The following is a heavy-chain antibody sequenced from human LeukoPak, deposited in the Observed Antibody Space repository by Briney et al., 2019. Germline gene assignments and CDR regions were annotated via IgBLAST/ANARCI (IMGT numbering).Heavy chain of an antibody. D-gene: IGHD5-24*01. CDR1: GGTFSSYA. J-gene: IGHJ5*02. CDR3: ARSRDGYPNWFDP. V-gene: IGHV1-69*04. Sequence: VASVKVSCKASGGTFSSYAISWVRQAPGQGLEWMGRIIPILGIANYAQKFQGRVTITADKSTSTAYMELSSLRSEDTAVYYCARSRDGYPNWFDPWGQGTLVTASS. CDR2: IIPILGIA.